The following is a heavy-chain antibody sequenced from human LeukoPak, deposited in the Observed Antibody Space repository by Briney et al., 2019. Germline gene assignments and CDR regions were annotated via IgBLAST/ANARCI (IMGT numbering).Heavy chain of an antibody. CDR3: AKDYNYVIDY. V-gene: IGHV1-18*01. CDR2: INTNNGDI. J-gene: IGHJ4*02. Sequence: GASLKVSCKASGYTFTAYYIHWVRQAPGQGLEWMGWINTNNGDIHPAQKFQGRVTLTTDTSTSTAYMELRSLRSDDTAVYYCAKDYNYVIDYWGQGTLVTVSS. D-gene: IGHD5-24*01. CDR1: GYTFTAYY.